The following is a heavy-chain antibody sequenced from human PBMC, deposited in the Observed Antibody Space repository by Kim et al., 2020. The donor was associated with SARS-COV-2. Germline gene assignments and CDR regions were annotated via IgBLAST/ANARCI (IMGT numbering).Heavy chain of an antibody. J-gene: IGHJ4*02. V-gene: IGHV3-11*03. Sequence: KGRFTISRDNAKNSLYLQMNSLRAEDTAVYYCARRGPHIVVVTAPYYFDYWGQGTLVTVSS. D-gene: IGHD2-21*02. CDR3: ARRGPHIVVVTAPYYFDY.